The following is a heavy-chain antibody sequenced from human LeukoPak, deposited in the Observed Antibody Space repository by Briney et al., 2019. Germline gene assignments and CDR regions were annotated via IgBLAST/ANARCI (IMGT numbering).Heavy chain of an antibody. CDR2: ISSSSSTL. D-gene: IGHD1-7*01. V-gene: IGHV3-48*03. J-gene: IGHJ6*02. Sequence: GGTLRLSCAASGFTFCSYEMNWLPHAPGKGLEGVSYISSSSSTLYYADSVKGRFTISRDNAKNSLYLQMNSLRVEDTAVYYCARVRITGTTPPYWYDYGMDVWGQGTTVTVSS. CDR1: GFTFCSYE. CDR3: ARVRITGTTPPYWYDYGMDV.